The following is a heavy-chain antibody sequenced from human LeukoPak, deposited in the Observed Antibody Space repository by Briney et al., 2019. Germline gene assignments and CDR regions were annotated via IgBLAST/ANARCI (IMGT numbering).Heavy chain of an antibody. CDR3: ARHRGVYSDRAMDV. J-gene: IGHJ6*02. D-gene: IGHD4-17*01. V-gene: IGHV3-66*04. CDR2: IQSGGDT. Sequence: GGSLRLSCVASGFAISSNYISWVRQAPGKGLEWVSVIQSGGDTYYADSVKDRFTVSRDDSHNTVYVQMNSLRVDDTAVYYCARHRGVYSDRAMDVWGQGTTVTVS. CDR1: GFAISSNY.